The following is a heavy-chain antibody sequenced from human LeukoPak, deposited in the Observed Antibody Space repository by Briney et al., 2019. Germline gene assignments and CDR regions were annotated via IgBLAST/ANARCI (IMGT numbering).Heavy chain of an antibody. CDR2: ISGSGGST. CDR1: GFTFSSYA. V-gene: IGHV3-23*01. Sequence: GGSLRLSCAASGFTFSSYAMSWVRQAPGKGLEWVSAISGSGGSTYYADSVKGRFTISRDNSKNALYLQMNSLRAEDTAVYYCANRDLAATGGDYWGQGTLVTVSS. D-gene: IGHD5-12*01. J-gene: IGHJ4*02. CDR3: ANRDLAATGGDY.